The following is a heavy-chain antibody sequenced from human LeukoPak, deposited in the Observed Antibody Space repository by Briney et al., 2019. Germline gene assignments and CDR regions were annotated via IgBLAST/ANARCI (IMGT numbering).Heavy chain of an antibody. CDR1: GYSFSSYG. Sequence: ASVKVSCKASGYSFSSYGISWLRQAPGQGLEWMGWISGYNGHTNYAESLQGRVTMTTDTSTDTAYMELRSLTSDDTAVYYCARDSSLAAWGQGTLVTVSS. V-gene: IGHV1-18*01. CDR3: ARDSSLAA. J-gene: IGHJ4*02. CDR2: ISGYNGHT. D-gene: IGHD6-25*01.